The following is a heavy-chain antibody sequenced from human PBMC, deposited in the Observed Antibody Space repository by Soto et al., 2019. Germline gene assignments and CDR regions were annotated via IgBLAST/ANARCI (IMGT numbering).Heavy chain of an antibody. CDR2: IYYSGST. V-gene: IGHV4-39*01. Sequence: SETLSLTCTVSGGSLSSSSYYWGWIRQPPREGLEWIGSIYYSGSTYYNPSLKSRVTISVDTSKNQFSLKLSSVTAADTAVYYCARLGGDDCSSTSCYGDYYYYYMDVWGKGTTVTVSS. CDR3: ARLGGDDCSSTSCYGDYYYYYMDV. CDR1: GGSLSSSSYY. D-gene: IGHD2-2*01. J-gene: IGHJ6*03.